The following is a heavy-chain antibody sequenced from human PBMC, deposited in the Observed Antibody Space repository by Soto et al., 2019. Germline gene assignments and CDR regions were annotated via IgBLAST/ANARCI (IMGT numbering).Heavy chain of an antibody. CDR2: IYHSGST. CDR1: GGSISSGGYS. V-gene: IGHV4-30-2*01. CDR3: ASYYYDSSGYFLXFDY. D-gene: IGHD3-22*01. Sequence: TLSLTCAVSGGSISSGGYSWSWIRQPPGKGLEWIGYIYHSGSTYYNPSLKSRVTISVDRSKNQLSLKLSSVTAADTAVYYCASYYYDSSGYFLXFDYWGQGTLVTVSS. J-gene: IGHJ4*02.